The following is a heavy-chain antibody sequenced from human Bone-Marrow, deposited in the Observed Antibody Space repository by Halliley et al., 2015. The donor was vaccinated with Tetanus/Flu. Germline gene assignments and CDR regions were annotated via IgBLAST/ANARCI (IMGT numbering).Heavy chain of an antibody. CDR1: GFSISSSGVG. CDR3: ARRQNLRFYYYGMDV. J-gene: IGHJ6*02. Sequence: LVKPTQTLTLTCTLSGFSISSSGVGVGWIRQPPGKALEWPGIIYWDDDETYNPSLRNRLTITKDPAKNQVVLTMANMDPADTATYYCARRQNLRFYYYGMDVWGQGTTVTVSS. CDR2: IYWDDDE. V-gene: IGHV2-5*02.